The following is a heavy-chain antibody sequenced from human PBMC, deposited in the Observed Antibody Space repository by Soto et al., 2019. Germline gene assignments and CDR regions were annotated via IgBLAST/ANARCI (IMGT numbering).Heavy chain of an antibody. Sequence: GGSLRLSCISSGFTFRTYTMNWVRQAPGKGLEWVSGIRGFSPYTFYAESVKGRFTISRDNAKNSLFLQMNSLRAEDTAVYYCARDRGYDAHDFYYNAMDVWGQGTTVTV. CDR1: GFTFRTYT. J-gene: IGHJ6*02. V-gene: IGHV3-21*01. D-gene: IGHD2-15*01. CDR3: ARDRGYDAHDFYYNAMDV. CDR2: IRGFSPYT.